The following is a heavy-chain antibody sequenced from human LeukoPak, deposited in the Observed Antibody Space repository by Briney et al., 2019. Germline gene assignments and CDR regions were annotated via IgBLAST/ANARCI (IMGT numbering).Heavy chain of an antibody. CDR3: TRDRGMYYYGSGSVNY. J-gene: IGHJ4*02. V-gene: IGHV3-49*03. D-gene: IGHD3-10*01. CDR1: GFTFGDYA. CDR2: IRSKAYGGTT. Sequence: GGFLRLSCTASGFTFGDYAMSWFRQAPGKGLEWVGFIRSKAYGGTTEYAASVKGRFTISRDDSKSIAYLQMNSLKTEDTAVYYCTRDRGMYYYGSGSVNYWGQGTLVTVSS.